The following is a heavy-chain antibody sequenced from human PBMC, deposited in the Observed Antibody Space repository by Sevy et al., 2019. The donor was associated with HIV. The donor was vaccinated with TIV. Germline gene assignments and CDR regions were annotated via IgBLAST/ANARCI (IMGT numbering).Heavy chain of an antibody. V-gene: IGHV1-2*02. CDR1: GYTFTDYY. CDR2: INPNSGGT. D-gene: IGHD2-2*01. Sequence: ASVKVSCKASGYTFTDYYMHWVRQAPGQGLEWMGWINPNSGGTNYAQKFQGRVTMTRDTSISTAYMELSRLRSDDTAMYYCARGGYCSSTSCRYYYYYGMDVWGQGTTVTVSS. CDR3: ARGGYCSSTSCRYYYYYGMDV. J-gene: IGHJ6*02.